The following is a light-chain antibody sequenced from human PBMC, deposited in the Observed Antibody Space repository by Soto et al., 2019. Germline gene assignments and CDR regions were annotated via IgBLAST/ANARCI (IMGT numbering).Light chain of an antibody. CDR2: DVN. CDR1: SSDVGGYNY. V-gene: IGLV2-14*03. CDR3: SSHTSSSTVV. Sequence: QSALTQPASVSGSPGQSITISCTGTSSDVGGYNYVSWYQQHPGKAPKLMIYDVNNRPSGVSNRFSGSKSGNTASLTISGLQAEDEADYYCSSHTSSSTVVFGGGTKVTVL. J-gene: IGLJ2*01.